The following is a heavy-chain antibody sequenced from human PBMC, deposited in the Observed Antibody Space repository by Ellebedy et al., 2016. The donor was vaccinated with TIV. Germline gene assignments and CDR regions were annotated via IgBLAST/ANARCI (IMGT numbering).Heavy chain of an antibody. D-gene: IGHD2-15*01. J-gene: IGHJ4*02. CDR2: INQDGSTK. CDR3: ARVDGILNGAGLGGRGDS. Sequence: PGGSLRLSCAASGFTFSDHWMSWVRQAPGSGLEWVAYINQDGSTKYYVDSVKGRFTIYRDNAKNSLYLRMNSLRAEDTAVYYCARVDGILNGAGLGGRGDSWGQGTPVTVSS. V-gene: IGHV3-7*03. CDR1: GFTFSDHW.